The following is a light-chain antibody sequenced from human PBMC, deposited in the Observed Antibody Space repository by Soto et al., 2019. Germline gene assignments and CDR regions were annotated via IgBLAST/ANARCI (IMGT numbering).Light chain of an antibody. CDR3: QHYGSPLT. Sequence: EIVLTQSPGTLSLSPGGRATLSCRASQSVRSSYLAWYQQRPGQAPRLLIFGASFKTTGIPDRFSGSGSGTELNLTISRLKSEDFVVYCCQHYGSPLTFGGRTKVEIK. CDR2: GAS. CDR1: QSVRSSY. J-gene: IGKJ4*01. V-gene: IGKV3-20*01.